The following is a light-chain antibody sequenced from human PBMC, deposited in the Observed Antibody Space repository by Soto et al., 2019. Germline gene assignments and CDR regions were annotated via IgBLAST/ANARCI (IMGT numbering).Light chain of an antibody. CDR2: DVT. CDR1: SSDVGGYNF. CDR3: CSYTSSTSHV. V-gene: IGLV2-14*01. J-gene: IGLJ1*01. Sequence: QSALTQPASVSGSPGQSITISCTGTSSDVGGYNFVSWYQQYPGKAPKLMIHDVTSRPSGVSNRFSGSKSGTTASLTISGLQADDEADYYCCSYTSSTSHVFGTGTKVTVL.